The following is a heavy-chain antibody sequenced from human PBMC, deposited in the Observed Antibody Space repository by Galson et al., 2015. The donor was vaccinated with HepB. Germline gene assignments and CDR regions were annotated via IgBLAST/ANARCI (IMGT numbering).Heavy chain of an antibody. D-gene: IGHD3-22*01. CDR3: ARDSYQLDSRGHFHMGALDV. Sequence: SLRLSCAASGLSFSIGYLTWVRQAPGKGLEWVSIIYSDHTTFYSDSVKGRFTISRDNSKKTLYLQMSALRAEDTAMYYCARDSYQLDSRGHFHMGALDVWGQGTLVTVSS. CDR2: IYSDHTT. J-gene: IGHJ3*01. CDR1: GLSFSIGY. V-gene: IGHV3-53*01.